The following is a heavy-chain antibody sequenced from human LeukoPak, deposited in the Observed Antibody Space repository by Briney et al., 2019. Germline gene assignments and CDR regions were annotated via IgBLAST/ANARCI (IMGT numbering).Heavy chain of an antibody. CDR2: IKQHGSEK. V-gene: IGHV3-7*01. CDR3: ARDRSGGSCYSGHHDAFDI. CDR1: GFTFSSYW. J-gene: IGHJ3*02. Sequence: GGSLRLSCAASGFTFSSYWMSWVRQAPGKGLEWVANIKQHGSEKYYVDSVKGRFTISRDNAKSSLYLQMNSLRAEDTAVYYCARDRSGGSCYSGHHDAFDIWGQGTMVTVSS. D-gene: IGHD2-15*01.